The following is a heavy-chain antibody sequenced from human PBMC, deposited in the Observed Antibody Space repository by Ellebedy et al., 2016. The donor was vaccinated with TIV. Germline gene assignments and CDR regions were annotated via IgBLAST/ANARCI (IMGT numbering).Heavy chain of an antibody. Sequence: GESLKISCATSGFSFSTSAMHSVRQAPGKGLQWVAVLSYDGSNEYYGDSVKGRFTISRDISNHTLYLHMNSLRPDDTAVYYCARDGVLTGAFDLWGQGTMLTVSS. V-gene: IGHV3-30-3*01. J-gene: IGHJ3*01. D-gene: IGHD3-9*01. CDR3: ARDGVLTGAFDL. CDR2: LSYDGSNE. CDR1: GFSFSTSA.